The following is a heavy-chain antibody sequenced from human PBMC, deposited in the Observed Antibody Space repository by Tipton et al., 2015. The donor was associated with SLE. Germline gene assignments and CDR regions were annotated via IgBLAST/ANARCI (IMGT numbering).Heavy chain of an antibody. CDR2: IYYSGST. V-gene: IGHV4-59*01. CDR3: ARRMDSSSSFDY. J-gene: IGHJ4*02. Sequence: TLSLTCTVSGGSISSYSGSWIRQPPGKGLEWIGYIYYSGSTNYNPSLKSRVTISVDTSKNQFSLKLSSVTAADTAVYYCARRMDSSSSFDYWGQGTLVTVSS. D-gene: IGHD6-6*01. CDR1: GGSISSYS.